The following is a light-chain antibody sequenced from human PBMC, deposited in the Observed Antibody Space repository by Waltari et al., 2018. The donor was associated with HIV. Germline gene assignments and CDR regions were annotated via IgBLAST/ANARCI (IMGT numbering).Light chain of an antibody. Sequence: QSALTQPASVSGSPGQSITISCTGTSRDVGGYNLVSWYQQHPGKAPKLMIYEVSKRPSGVSNRVAGSKSGNTASLTISGLQAEDEADYYCCAYAGSTTDVIFGGGTKLTVL. CDR3: CAYAGSTTDVI. CDR2: EVS. CDR1: SRDVGGYNL. J-gene: IGLJ2*01. V-gene: IGLV2-23*02.